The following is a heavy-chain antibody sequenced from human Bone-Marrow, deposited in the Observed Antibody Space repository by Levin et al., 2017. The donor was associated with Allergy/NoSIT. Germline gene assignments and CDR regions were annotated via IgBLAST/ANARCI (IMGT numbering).Heavy chain of an antibody. D-gene: IGHD1-14*01. CDR2: LSANGAANGVDT. V-gene: IGHV3-23*01. CDR1: GFTFNSYA. Sequence: GESLKISCQGSGFTFNSYAMSWVRQAPGKGLQWVSSLSANGAANGVDTFYADSVKGRFTISRDNSQNTLFLQMNSLRAEDTAVYYCAKQAITPTHFDSWGQGTLVTVSS. J-gene: IGHJ4*02. CDR3: AKQAITPTHFDS.